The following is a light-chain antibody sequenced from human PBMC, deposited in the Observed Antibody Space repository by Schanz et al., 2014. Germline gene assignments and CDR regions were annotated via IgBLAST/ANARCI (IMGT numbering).Light chain of an antibody. V-gene: IGKV3-11*01. CDR3: QQRSTWLRVT. Sequence: EIVLTQSPATLSLSPGERSTLSCRASQSVGSYLAWYRQRPGQAPRLLIYDASNRATGIPARFSGSGSGTDFTLTVSSLEPEDFAVYYCQQRSTWLRVTFGGGTRVEIK. CDR2: DAS. J-gene: IGKJ4*01. CDR1: QSVGSY.